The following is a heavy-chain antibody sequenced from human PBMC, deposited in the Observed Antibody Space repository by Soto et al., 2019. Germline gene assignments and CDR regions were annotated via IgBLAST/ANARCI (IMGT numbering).Heavy chain of an antibody. J-gene: IGHJ3*02. V-gene: IGHV3-33*01. CDR3: ARDGSGDRHAFDI. CDR2: IWYDGSNK. D-gene: IGHD3-10*01. Sequence: GGSLRLSCAASGFSFSSYGMHWVRQAPGKGLEWVAVIWYDGSNKYYADSVKGRFTISRDNSKNTLYLLTNSLRAEDTAVYYCARDGSGDRHAFDIWGQGTMVTVSS. CDR1: GFSFSSYG.